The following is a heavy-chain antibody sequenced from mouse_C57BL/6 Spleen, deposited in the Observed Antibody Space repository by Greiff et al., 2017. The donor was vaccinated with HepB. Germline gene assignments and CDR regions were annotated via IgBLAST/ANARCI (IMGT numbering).Heavy chain of an antibody. J-gene: IGHJ2*01. Sequence: EVQLVESGGGLVQPKGSLKLSCAASGFSFNTYAMNWVRQAPGKGLEWVARIRSKSNNYATYYADSVKDRFTISRDDSESMLYLQMNNLKTEDTAMYYCVRHDGSSFDYWGQGTTLTVSS. CDR3: VRHDGSSFDY. D-gene: IGHD1-1*01. CDR1: GFSFNTYA. CDR2: IRSKSNNYAT. V-gene: IGHV10-1*01.